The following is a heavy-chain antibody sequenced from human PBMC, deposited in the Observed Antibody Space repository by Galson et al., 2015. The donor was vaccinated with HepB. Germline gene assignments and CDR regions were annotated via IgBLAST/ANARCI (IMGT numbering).Heavy chain of an antibody. V-gene: IGHV1-18*04. CDR3: ARGLYGSGSFYYYYGMDV. D-gene: IGHD3-10*01. CDR2: ISAYNGNT. J-gene: IGHJ6*02. CDR1: GYTFTSYG. Sequence: SVKVSCKASGYTFTSYGISWVRQAPGQGLEWMGWISAYNGNTNYAQKLQGRVTMTTDTSTSTAYMELRSLRSDDTAVYYCARGLYGSGSFYYYYGMDVWGQGTTVTVSS.